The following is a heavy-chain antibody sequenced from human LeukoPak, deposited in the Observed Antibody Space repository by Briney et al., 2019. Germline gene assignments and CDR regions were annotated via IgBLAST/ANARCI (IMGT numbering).Heavy chain of an antibody. Sequence: GASVKVSCKASGYTFTGYYMHWVRQAPGQGLEWMGWINPNSGGTNYAQKFQGRVTMTRDTSISTAYMELSRLRSDDTAVYYCARSGPLDFWSGYYGYYFDYWGQGTLVTVSS. V-gene: IGHV1-2*02. CDR3: ARSGPLDFWSGYYGYYFDY. CDR1: GYTFTGYY. D-gene: IGHD3-3*01. J-gene: IGHJ4*02. CDR2: INPNSGGT.